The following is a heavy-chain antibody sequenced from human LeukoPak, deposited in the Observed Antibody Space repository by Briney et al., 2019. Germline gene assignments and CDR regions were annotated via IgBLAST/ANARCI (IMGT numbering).Heavy chain of an antibody. V-gene: IGHV3-48*03. CDR1: GFTFSSYE. J-gene: IGHJ4*02. Sequence: GGSLRLSCAASGFTFSSYEMNWVRQAPGKGLEWVSHISSSGSTIYYTDSVKGRFTISRDNSKNLLYLQTNSLRAEDTAIYYCARTVARIGYWGQGTLVTVSS. CDR3: ARTVARIGY. D-gene: IGHD4-23*01. CDR2: ISSSGSTI.